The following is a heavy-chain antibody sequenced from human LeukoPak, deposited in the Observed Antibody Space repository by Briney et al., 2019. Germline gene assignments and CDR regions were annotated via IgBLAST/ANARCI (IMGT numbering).Heavy chain of an antibody. D-gene: IGHD3-22*01. Sequence: KPSETLSLTCTVSGGSISSYYWSWIRQPPGKGLEWIGYIYYSGSTNYNPSLKSRVTISVDTSKNQFSLKLSSVTAADTAVYYCARDRSLYYYDSSGAPEVWGQGTLVTVSS. CDR2: IYYSGST. CDR1: GGSISSYY. CDR3: ARDRSLYYYDSSGAPEV. V-gene: IGHV4-59*01. J-gene: IGHJ4*02.